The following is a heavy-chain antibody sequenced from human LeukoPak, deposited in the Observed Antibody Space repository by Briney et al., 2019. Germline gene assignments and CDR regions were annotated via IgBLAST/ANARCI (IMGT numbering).Heavy chain of an antibody. Sequence: GGSLRLSCAASGFTANSNYMNWVRQAPGKGLEWVSVLYSDGRTYYADSVKGRFTISGDTSKNTLYLQVNSLRAEDTAVYYCARGGGYYPIDYWGQGTLVTVSS. CDR3: ARGGGYYPIDY. J-gene: IGHJ4*02. CDR1: GFTANSNY. D-gene: IGHD2-15*01. V-gene: IGHV3-53*01. CDR2: LYSDGRT.